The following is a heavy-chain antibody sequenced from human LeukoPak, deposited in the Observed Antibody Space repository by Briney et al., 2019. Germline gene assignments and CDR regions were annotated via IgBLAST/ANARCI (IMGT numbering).Heavy chain of an antibody. J-gene: IGHJ6*03. D-gene: IGHD3-16*01. V-gene: IGHV1-2*02. CDR2: INPNSGGT. CDR1: GYTFTGYY. CDR3: AREGAHYYYYYMDV. Sequence: GASVKVSCKASGYTFTGYYMHWVRQAPGQGLEWMGWINPNSGGTNYAQKFQGRATMTRDTSISTAYMELSRLRSDDTAVYYCAREGAHYYYYYMDVWGKGTTVTVSS.